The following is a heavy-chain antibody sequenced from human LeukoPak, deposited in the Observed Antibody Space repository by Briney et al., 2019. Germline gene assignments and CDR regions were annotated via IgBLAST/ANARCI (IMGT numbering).Heavy chain of an antibody. CDR1: GGSISSYY. CDR2: IYYSGST. CDR3: ARFDYYGSGRHFDL. D-gene: IGHD3-10*01. V-gene: IGHV4-59*01. Sequence: SETLSLTCTVSGGSISSYYWSWIRQPPGKGLEWIGYIYYSGSTNYSPSLKSRVTISVDTSKNQFSLKLSSVTAADTAVYYCARFDYYGSGRHFDLWGRGTLSLSPQ. J-gene: IGHJ2*01.